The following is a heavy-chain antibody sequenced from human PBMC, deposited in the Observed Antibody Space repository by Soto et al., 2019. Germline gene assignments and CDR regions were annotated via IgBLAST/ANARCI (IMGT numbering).Heavy chain of an antibody. D-gene: IGHD3-16*01. V-gene: IGHV1-46*01. CDR2: INPSGGGT. Sequence: QVQLVQSGAEVKEPGASVKVSSKASGYTFSSYYIQWVRQASGQGVAWMGIINPSGGGTSYAQKFQGRVTMTRDSSTSTVYMELSSLTSEDTAVYYCARGGPVPTWGYYFDYWGQGTLVSVSS. J-gene: IGHJ4*02. CDR3: ARGGPVPTWGYYFDY. CDR1: GYTFSSYY.